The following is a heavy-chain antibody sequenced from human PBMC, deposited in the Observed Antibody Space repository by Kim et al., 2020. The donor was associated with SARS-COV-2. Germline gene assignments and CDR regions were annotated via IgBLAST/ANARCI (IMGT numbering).Heavy chain of an antibody. CDR1: GFSLSTSGVG. CDR3: AHRGNSGWISPYFDY. V-gene: IGHV2-5*02. D-gene: IGHD6-19*01. Sequence: SGPTLVNPTQTLTLTCTFSGFSLSTSGVGVGWIRQPPGKALEWIALIYWDDDKRYSPSLKSRLTITKDTSKNQVVLTMTNMDPVDTATYYCAHRGNSGWISPYFDYWGQGTLVTVSS. J-gene: IGHJ4*02. CDR2: IYWDDDK.